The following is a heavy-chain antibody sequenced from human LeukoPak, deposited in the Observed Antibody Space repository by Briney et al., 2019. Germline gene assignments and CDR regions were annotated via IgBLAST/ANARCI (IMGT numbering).Heavy chain of an antibody. J-gene: IGHJ4*02. V-gene: IGHV4-4*07. Sequence: SETLSLTCTVSGGSISSYYWSWIRQPAGKGLEWIGRIYTSGSTNYNPSLKSRVTMSVDTSKNQFSLKLSSVTAADTAVYYCARGSRYYDYVWGGARTNYFDYWGQGTLVTVSS. CDR1: GGSISSYY. D-gene: IGHD3-16*01. CDR3: ARGSRYYDYVWGGARTNYFDY. CDR2: IYTSGST.